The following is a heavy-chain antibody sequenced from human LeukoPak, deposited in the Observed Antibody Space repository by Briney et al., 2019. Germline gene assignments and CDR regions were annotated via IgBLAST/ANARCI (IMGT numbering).Heavy chain of an antibody. CDR1: GGSISSYY. D-gene: IGHD2-21*01. CDR3: ARSDYCGGDCYVSH. CDR2: IYTSGST. V-gene: IGHV4-4*07. Sequence: SETLSLTCTVSGGSISSYYWSWIRQPAGKGLEWIGRIYTSGSTNYNSSLKSRVTMSVDTSKNQFSLKLSSVTAADTAVYYCARSDYCGGDCYVSHWGQGTLVTVSS. J-gene: IGHJ1*01.